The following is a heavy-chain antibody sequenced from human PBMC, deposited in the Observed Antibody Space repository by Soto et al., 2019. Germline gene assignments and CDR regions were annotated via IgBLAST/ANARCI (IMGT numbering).Heavy chain of an antibody. D-gene: IGHD4-17*01. CDR3: AKDYGGKDGDY. CDR2: IIPILGIA. Sequence: QVQLVQSGAEVKKPGSSVKVSCKASGGTFSSYTISWVRQAPGQGLEWMGRIIPILGIANYAQKFQGRVTTTADKSTSTAYMELSSLRSEDTAGYYCAKDYGGKDGDYWGQGTLVTVSS. CDR1: GGTFSSYT. J-gene: IGHJ4*02. V-gene: IGHV1-69*08.